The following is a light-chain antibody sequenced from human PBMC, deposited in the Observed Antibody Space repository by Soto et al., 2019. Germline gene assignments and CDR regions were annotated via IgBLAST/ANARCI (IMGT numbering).Light chain of an antibody. CDR1: SSDVGAYNY. CDR2: EVT. J-gene: IGLJ2*01. V-gene: IGLV2-8*01. Sequence: QSALTQPPSASGSPAQSVTISCTGTSSDVGAYNYVSWYQQHPGKAPKLMIYEVTKRPSGVPDRFSGSKSGNTASLTVSGLQAEDEADYYCSSYAGSSNVVFGGGTKLTVL. CDR3: SSYAGSSNVV.